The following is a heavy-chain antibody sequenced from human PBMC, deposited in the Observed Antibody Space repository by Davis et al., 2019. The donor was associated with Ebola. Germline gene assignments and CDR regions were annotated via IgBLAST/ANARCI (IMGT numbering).Heavy chain of an antibody. D-gene: IGHD6-19*01. CDR1: GFTFDDYG. J-gene: IGHJ4*02. CDR2: INWNGGST. Sequence: GGSLRLSCAASGFTFDDYGMSWVRQAPGQGLEWVSGINWNGGSTGYADSVKGRFTISRDNAKNSLYLQMNSLRAEDTALYYCARASSGWALDYWGQGTLVTVSS. CDR3: ARASSGWALDY. V-gene: IGHV3-20*04.